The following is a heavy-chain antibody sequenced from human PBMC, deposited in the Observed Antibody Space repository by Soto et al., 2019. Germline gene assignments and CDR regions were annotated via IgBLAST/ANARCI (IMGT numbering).Heavy chain of an antibody. Sequence: GGSLRLSCAASGFTFSSYDMHWVRQATGKGLEWVSAIGTAGDTYYPGSVKGRFTISRENAKNSLYLQMNSLRAGDTAVYYCARVSSGSWSKGSAFDIWGQGTMVTVSS. J-gene: IGHJ3*02. CDR1: GFTFSSYD. V-gene: IGHV3-13*01. CDR2: IGTAGDT. D-gene: IGHD6-13*01. CDR3: ARVSSGSWSKGSAFDI.